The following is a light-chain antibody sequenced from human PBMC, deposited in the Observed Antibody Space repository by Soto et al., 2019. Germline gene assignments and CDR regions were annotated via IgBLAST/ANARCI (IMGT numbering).Light chain of an antibody. Sequence: QSALTQPASVSGSPGQSITISCTGTSSDVGGYNYVSWYQQHPGKAPKLMISEVSNRPSGVSNRFSGSKSGNTAALTISGLQAEDAADYYCSSYISSSTVVFGGGTKLTGL. CDR2: EVS. CDR3: SSYISSSTVV. V-gene: IGLV2-14*01. CDR1: SSDVGGYNY. J-gene: IGLJ2*01.